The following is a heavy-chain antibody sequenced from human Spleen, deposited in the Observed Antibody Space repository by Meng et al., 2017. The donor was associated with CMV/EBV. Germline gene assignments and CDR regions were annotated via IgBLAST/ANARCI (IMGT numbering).Heavy chain of an antibody. CDR3: ARNYLDCFDP. V-gene: IGHV3-21*01. CDR1: GLTFSMYS. J-gene: IGHJ5*02. CDR2: ISGSNSDI. D-gene: IGHD1-7*01. Sequence: SCAASGLTFSMYSMDWVRRAPGEGVEWVSSISGSNSDIYYTGSVKGRFAISRDNAKNSLYLRRSSLRAEDTAVYYCARNYLDCFDPWGQGTLVTVSS.